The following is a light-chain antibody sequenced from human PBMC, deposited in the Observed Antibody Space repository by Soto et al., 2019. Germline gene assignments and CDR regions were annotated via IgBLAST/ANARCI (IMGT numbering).Light chain of an antibody. CDR2: IAS. Sequence: DIQLTQSPSSLSASVGDRVTITCRASQDISQYLNWYQQKPGQAPKLLIYIASTLQSGVPSRFSGSGSGTDFALTISSLQPEDFATYCCQQSYNIPRTFGQGTKLEIK. V-gene: IGKV1-39*01. J-gene: IGKJ2*01. CDR3: QQSYNIPRT. CDR1: QDISQY.